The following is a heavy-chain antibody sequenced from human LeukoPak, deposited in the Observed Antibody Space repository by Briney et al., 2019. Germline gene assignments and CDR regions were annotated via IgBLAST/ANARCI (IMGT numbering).Heavy chain of an antibody. CDR2: IRYDGSSE. V-gene: IGHV3-30*02. CDR1: GFAFSDYG. Sequence: GGSLRLSCAASGFAFSDYGMHWVRQAPGKGLEWVAFIRYDGSSEFYADSVKGRFSISRDDTKNSVYLQMHSLRAEDTAIYYCTRDPTRYLRYGYFDYWGQGAQVTVSS. CDR3: TRDPTRYLRYGYFDY. D-gene: IGHD4-17*01. J-gene: IGHJ4*02.